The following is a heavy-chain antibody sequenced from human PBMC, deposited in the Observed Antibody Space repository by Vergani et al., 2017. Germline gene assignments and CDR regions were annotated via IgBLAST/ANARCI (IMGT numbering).Heavy chain of an antibody. V-gene: IGHV3-15*01. D-gene: IGHD6-13*01. J-gene: IGHJ5*02. CDR1: GFTFSSAW. Sequence: EVQPVESGGGLVKPGGSLRLSCTTSGFTFSSAWMSWVRQAPGKGLEWVARIRPKTDGGTTDYAAPVKGRFTISRDDSRNSLYLQMNSLKTEDTAVYYCATLPLQTQQQVTSWGQGTLVTVSS. CDR3: ATLPLQTQQQVTS. CDR2: IRPKTDGGTT.